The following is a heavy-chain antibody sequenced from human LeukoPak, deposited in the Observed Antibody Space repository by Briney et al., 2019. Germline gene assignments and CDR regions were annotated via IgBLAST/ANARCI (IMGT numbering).Heavy chain of an antibody. CDR1: GFTFSSYS. CDR3: AKDNRLERPSPNDAFDI. D-gene: IGHD1-1*01. V-gene: IGHV3-21*01. CDR2: ISSSSSYR. J-gene: IGHJ3*02. Sequence: GGSLRPSCAASGFTFSSYSMNWVRQAPGKGLEWVSSISSSSSYRYYADSVKGRFTMSRDNAKNSLYLQMNSLRAEDTAVYYCAKDNRLERPSPNDAFDIWGQGTMVTVSS.